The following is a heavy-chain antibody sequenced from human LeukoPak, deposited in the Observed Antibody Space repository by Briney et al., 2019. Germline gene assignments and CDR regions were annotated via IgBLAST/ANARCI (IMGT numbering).Heavy chain of an antibody. V-gene: IGHV4-34*01. D-gene: IGHD2-15*01. CDR1: GGPISSYY. CDR3: ARARCSGDSCYTGYY. Sequence: PSETLSLTCTVSGGPISSYYWSWIRQSPGKGLEWIGEINHSGITNYNPSLKSRVTISVDTSKNQFSLKLSSVSAADTAVYYCARARCSGDSCYTGYYWGQGTLVTVSS. J-gene: IGHJ4*02. CDR2: INHSGIT.